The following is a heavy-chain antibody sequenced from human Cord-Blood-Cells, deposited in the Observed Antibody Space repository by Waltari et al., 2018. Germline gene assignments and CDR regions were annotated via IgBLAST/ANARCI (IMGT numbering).Heavy chain of an antibody. CDR2: SYYSGRT. D-gene: IGHD6-6*01. V-gene: IGHV4-39*01. Sequence: QLQLQESGPGLVKPSETLSLTCPVSGGSLSSSSYYWAWIRQPPGKGLGWIGNSYYSGRTYYDRSLKMQVTISVDTSKNQFSLKLISVTAADTAVYYCARPHSSSDAFDIWGQGTMVTVSS. CDR3: ARPHSSSDAFDI. CDR1: GGSLSSSSYY. J-gene: IGHJ3*02.